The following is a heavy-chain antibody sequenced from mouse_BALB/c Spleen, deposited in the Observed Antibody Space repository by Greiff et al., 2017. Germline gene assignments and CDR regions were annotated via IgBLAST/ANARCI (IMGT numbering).Heavy chain of an antibody. CDR3: ARSTMITLFAY. Sequence: VESGGGLVKPGGSLKLSCAASGFAFSSYDMSWVRQTPEKRLEWVAYISSGGGSTYYPDTVKGRFTISRDNAKNTLYLQMSSLKSEDTAMYYCARSTMITLFAYWGQGTLVTVSA. CDR2: ISSGGGST. V-gene: IGHV5-12-1*01. D-gene: IGHD2-4*01. CDR1: GFAFSSYD. J-gene: IGHJ3*01.